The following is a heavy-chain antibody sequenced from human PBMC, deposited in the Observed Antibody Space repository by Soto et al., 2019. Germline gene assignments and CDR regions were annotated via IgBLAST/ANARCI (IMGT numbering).Heavy chain of an antibody. CDR1: GGSITRGGFY. CDR3: ERRGIAGNWYDP. V-gene: IGHV4-31*03. J-gene: IGHJ5*02. Sequence: SETLSLTCSVSGGSITRGGFYWSWIRQHPEKGLEWIAYIFHSGSTDYNPSLKSRIIISADTSKNQFSLKLTSVTAADTAVYYCERRGIAGNWYDPWGQGSLVTVSS. CDR2: IFHSGST. D-gene: IGHD6-13*01.